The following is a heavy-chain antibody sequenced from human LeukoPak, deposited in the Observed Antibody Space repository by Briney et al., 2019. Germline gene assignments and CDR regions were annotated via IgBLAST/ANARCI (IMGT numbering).Heavy chain of an antibody. CDR1: GFSLSSSGVG. J-gene: IGHJ5*02. D-gene: IGHD2-2*01. Sequence: SGPTLVKPTQTLTLTCTFSGFSLSSSGVGVGWIRQPPGKALEWLALIYWNDDKRYSPSLKSKLTITKDTSKNEVVLTMTNMDRVDTATYYCAHRLGYCSTTSCYADWFDPWGQGTLVTVSS. CDR2: IYWNDDK. V-gene: IGHV2-5*01. CDR3: AHRLGYCSTTSCYADWFDP.